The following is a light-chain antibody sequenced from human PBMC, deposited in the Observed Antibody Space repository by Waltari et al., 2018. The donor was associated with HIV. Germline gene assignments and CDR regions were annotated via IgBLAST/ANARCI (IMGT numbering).Light chain of an antibody. CDR1: HSVFYSLSNKTD. CDR3: QQYYSTPRT. CDR2: WAS. V-gene: IGKV4-1*01. Sequence: DFGMTQPPDSLAGSRGGGAPIKGRSTHSVFYSLSNKTDLAWYQQKPGQPPKLLIYWASAREFGVPDRFSGGGSGTDFTLTIRGLQAADMAVYYCQQYYSTPRTFGRGTKVEI. J-gene: IGKJ1*01.